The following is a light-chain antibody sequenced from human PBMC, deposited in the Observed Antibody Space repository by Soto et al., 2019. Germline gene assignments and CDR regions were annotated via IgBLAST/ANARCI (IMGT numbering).Light chain of an antibody. V-gene: IGKV3D-20*01. Sequence: VVLTQFPGTLSLSPGETATLSCGASQRVSNNFLGWYQQKPGLPPRLLIYDATSRANGIPERFSGRGSGTHFTLTISRLEPEDFAVYYCQQYGITPWTFGRGTKVEMK. CDR1: QRVSNNF. CDR3: QQYGITPWT. CDR2: DAT. J-gene: IGKJ1*01.